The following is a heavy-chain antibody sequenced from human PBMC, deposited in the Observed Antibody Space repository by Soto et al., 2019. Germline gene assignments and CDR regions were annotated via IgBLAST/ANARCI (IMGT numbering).Heavy chain of an antibody. Sequence: QVQLVQSGAEVKKPGSSVKVSCKASGGTFSSYAISWVRQAPGQGLEWMGGIIPIFGTANYAQKFQGRVTITADESTSTAYMELSSLISEDTAVYYCARDRRARSDYYDSSGYDAFDILGQGTMVTVSS. CDR3: ARDRRARSDYYDSSGYDAFDI. CDR2: IIPIFGTA. V-gene: IGHV1-69*01. CDR1: GGTFSSYA. D-gene: IGHD3-22*01. J-gene: IGHJ3*02.